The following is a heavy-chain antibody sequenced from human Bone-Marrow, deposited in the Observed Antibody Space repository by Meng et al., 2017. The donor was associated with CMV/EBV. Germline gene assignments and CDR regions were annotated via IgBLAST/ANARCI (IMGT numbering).Heavy chain of an antibody. J-gene: IGHJ6*02. CDR1: GDTFINYA. V-gene: IGHV1-69*05. Sequence: SVKVSCKASGDTFINYAISWVRQAPGQGLEWMGGFIPMFGTAKYAQKFQGRLTITTDESSSTAYMEVSNLRSEDTAVYYCARSMVRGVILLMDVWAQGTTVTVSS. CDR2: FIPMFGTA. D-gene: IGHD3-10*01. CDR3: ARSMVRGVILLMDV.